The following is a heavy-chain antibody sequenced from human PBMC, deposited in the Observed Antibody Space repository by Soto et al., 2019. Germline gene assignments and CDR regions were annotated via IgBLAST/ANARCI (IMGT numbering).Heavy chain of an antibody. D-gene: IGHD6-13*01. J-gene: IGHJ5*02. V-gene: IGHV4-34*01. CDR1: GGSFSGYY. Sequence: PSETLSLTCAVYGGSFSGYYWSWIRQPPGKGLEWIGEINHSGSTNYNPSLKSRGTISVDTSKNQFSLKLSSVTAADTAVYYCARGAYSRRGGWFDPWGQGTPVTVSS. CDR2: INHSGST. CDR3: ARGAYSRRGGWFDP.